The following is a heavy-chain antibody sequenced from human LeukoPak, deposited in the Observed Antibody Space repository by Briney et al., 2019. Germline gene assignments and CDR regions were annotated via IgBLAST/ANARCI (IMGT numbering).Heavy chain of an antibody. CDR3: ARVGGYDPYDAFDI. Sequence: PGGSLRLSCAASGFTFGSYWMSWVRQAPGKGLEWVANIKQDGSEKYYVDSVKGRFTISRDNAKNSLYLQMNSLRAEDTAVYYCARVGGYDPYDAFDICGQGTMVTVSS. CDR2: IKQDGSEK. J-gene: IGHJ3*02. D-gene: IGHD5-12*01. CDR1: GFTFGSYW. V-gene: IGHV3-7*01.